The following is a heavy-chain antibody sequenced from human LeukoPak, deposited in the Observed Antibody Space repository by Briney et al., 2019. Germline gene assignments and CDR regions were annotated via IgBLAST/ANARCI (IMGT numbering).Heavy chain of an antibody. CDR1: GFTFSSYA. D-gene: IGHD2-15*01. V-gene: IGHV3-30-3*01. CDR2: ISYDGSNK. Sequence: GGSLRLSCAASGFTFSSYAMHWVRQAPGKGLEWVAVISYDGSNKYYADSVKGRFTIFRDNSKNTLYLQMNSLRAEDTAVYYCAGFPIVVVVAATQDYWGQGTLVTVSS. CDR3: AGFPIVVVVAATQDY. J-gene: IGHJ4*02.